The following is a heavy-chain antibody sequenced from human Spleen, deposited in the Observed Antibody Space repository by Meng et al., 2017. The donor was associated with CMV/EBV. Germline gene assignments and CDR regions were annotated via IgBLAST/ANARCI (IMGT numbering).Heavy chain of an antibody. CDR1: GYTFTSYY. CDR2: INPSGGST. V-gene: IGHV1-46*01. Sequence: ASVKVSCKASGYTFTSYYMHWVRQAPGQGLEWMGIINPSGGSTSYAQKFQGRVTMTRDTSTSTAYMELSSLRSEDTAVYYCARARDDCSSTSCYLGAGDFDYWGQGTLVTVSS. CDR3: ARARDDCSSTSCYLGAGDFDY. D-gene: IGHD2-2*01. J-gene: IGHJ4*02.